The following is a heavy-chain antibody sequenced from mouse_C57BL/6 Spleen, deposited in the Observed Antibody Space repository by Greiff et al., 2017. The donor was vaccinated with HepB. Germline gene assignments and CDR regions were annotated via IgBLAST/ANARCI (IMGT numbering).Heavy chain of an antibody. CDR1: GFNIKDYY. D-gene: IGHD1-1*01. Sequence: EVQGVESGAELVKPGASVKLSCTASGFNIKDYYMHWVKQRTEQGLEWIGRIDPEDGETKYAPKFQGKATITADTSSNTAYLQLSSLTSEDTAVYYCASIVTTVVGSYWGQGTSVTVSS. CDR2: IDPEDGET. J-gene: IGHJ4*01. V-gene: IGHV14-2*01. CDR3: ASIVTTVVGSY.